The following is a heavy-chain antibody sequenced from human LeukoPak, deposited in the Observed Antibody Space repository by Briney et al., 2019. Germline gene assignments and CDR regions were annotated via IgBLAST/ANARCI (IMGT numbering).Heavy chain of an antibody. Sequence: PSETLSLTCTVSGGSISTYYWSWIRQPPGKGLEWIGYIYYSGSTNYNPSLKSRVTISVDTSKNQFSLKLSSVTAADTAVYYCARRLHGDSGGAFDIWGQGTMVTVSS. D-gene: IGHD4-23*01. CDR3: ARRLHGDSGGAFDI. CDR2: IYYSGST. V-gene: IGHV4-59*01. J-gene: IGHJ3*02. CDR1: GGSISTYY.